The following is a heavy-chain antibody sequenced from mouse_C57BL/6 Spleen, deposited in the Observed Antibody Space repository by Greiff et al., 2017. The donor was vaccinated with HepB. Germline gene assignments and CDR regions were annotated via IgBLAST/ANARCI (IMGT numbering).Heavy chain of an antibody. CDR1: GYTFTSYW. CDR2: IDPSDSYT. CDR3: AIITTVVATNGNY. D-gene: IGHD1-1*01. V-gene: IGHV1-50*01. Sequence: QVQLQQPGAELVKPGASVKLSCKASGYTFTSYWMQWVKQRPGQGLEWIGEIDPSDSYTNYNQKFKGKATLTVDTSSSTAYMQLSSLTSEDSAVYYCAIITTVVATNGNYWGQGTTLTVSS. J-gene: IGHJ2*01.